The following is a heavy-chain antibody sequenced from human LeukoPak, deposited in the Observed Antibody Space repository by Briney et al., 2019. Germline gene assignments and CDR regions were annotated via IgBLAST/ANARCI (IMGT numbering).Heavy chain of an antibody. Sequence: GGSLRLSCAASGFIFSSYAMHWVRQTPGKGLERVAVISGDGSKIYYADSVKGRFTISRDNSKNTLYLQMNSLRAEDTAVYYCARDSVALHIVVVTAILSYWGQGTLVTVSS. D-gene: IGHD2-21*02. J-gene: IGHJ4*02. CDR2: ISGDGSKI. CDR1: GFIFSSYA. V-gene: IGHV3-30*04. CDR3: ARDSVALHIVVVTAILSY.